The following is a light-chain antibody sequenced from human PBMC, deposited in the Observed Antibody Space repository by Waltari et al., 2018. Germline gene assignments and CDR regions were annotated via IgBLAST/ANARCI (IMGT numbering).Light chain of an antibody. CDR3: AAWDDSLNGWV. CDR1: SSNIGSNT. V-gene: IGLV1-44*01. CDR2: RNN. Sequence: QSVLTQPPSASGTPGQRVTISCSGSSSNIGSNTANWYQQLPGTAPKLLIYRNNQRPPGVPDRFSGSKSGTSASLAISGLQSEDEADYYCAAWDDSLNGWVFGGGTKLTVL. J-gene: IGLJ3*02.